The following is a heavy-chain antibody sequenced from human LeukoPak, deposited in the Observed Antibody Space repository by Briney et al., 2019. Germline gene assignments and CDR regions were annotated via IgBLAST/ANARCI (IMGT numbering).Heavy chain of an antibody. V-gene: IGHV1-2*02. J-gene: IGHJ5*01. CDR1: GYTFTGYY. D-gene: IGHD1-26*01. Sequence: ASVTVSCKASGYTFTGYYMHWVRQAPGQGLEWMGWINPNSGDTNYAQKFQGSVTMTRDTSISTVYMELSRLRSDDTAVYYCARASGSYWWFDSWGQGTLVTVSS. CDR2: INPNSGDT. CDR3: ARASGSYWWFDS.